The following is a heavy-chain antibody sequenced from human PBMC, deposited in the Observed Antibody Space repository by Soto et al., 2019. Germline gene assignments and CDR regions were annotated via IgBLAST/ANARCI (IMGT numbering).Heavy chain of an antibody. CDR3: AKVTKRAAAGRYEYYKYGMDV. D-gene: IGHD6-13*01. V-gene: IGHV3-23*01. J-gene: IGHJ6*02. Sequence: GGSLRLSCAASGFAFSTYAMTWVRQAPGKGLEWVSVISGSGGSSYYAASVKGRFTISRDNSKNTLYLQMNGLRAEDTALYYCAKVTKRAAAGRYEYYKYGMDVWGQGTTVTVSS. CDR2: ISGSGGSS. CDR1: GFAFSTYA.